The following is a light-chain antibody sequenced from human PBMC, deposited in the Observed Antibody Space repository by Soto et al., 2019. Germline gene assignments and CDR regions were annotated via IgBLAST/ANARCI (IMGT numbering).Light chain of an antibody. Sequence: NFMLTQPHSVSESPGRTVTLSCTRSSGNIAFNYVQWYQQRPGSAPTIVIFEDQKRPSGVPDRFSGSIVSSANSASLTISGLKPEDEADYYWQTYDGTNWVFGGGTKLTVL. V-gene: IGLV6-57*03. CDR2: EDQ. CDR1: SGNIAFNY. CDR3: QTYDGTNWV. J-gene: IGLJ3*02.